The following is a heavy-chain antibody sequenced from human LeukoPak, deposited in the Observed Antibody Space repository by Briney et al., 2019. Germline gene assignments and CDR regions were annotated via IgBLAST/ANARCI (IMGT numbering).Heavy chain of an antibody. CDR2: ISSSGSTI. D-gene: IGHD3-10*01. J-gene: IGHJ5*02. CDR1: GFTFSSYE. CDR3: ASYTIGVNWFDP. V-gene: IGHV3-48*03. Sequence: GGSLRLSCAASGFTFSSYEMNWVRQAPGKGLEWVSYISSSGSTIYYADSVKGRFTISRDNAKNSLSLLMNSLRAEDTAVYYCASYTIGVNWFDPWGQGTLVTVSS.